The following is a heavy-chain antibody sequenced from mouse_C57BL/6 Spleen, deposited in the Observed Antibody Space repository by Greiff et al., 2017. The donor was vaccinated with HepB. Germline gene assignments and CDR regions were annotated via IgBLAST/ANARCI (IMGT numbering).Heavy chain of an antibody. Sequence: QVHVKQPGAELVRPGSSVKLSCKASGYTFTSYWMHWVKQRPIQGLEWIGNIDPSDSETHYNQKFKDKATLTVDKSSSTAYMQLSSLTSEDSAVYYCARGRDWFAYWGQGTLVTVSA. CDR1: GYTFTSYW. J-gene: IGHJ3*01. V-gene: IGHV1-52*01. CDR3: ARGRDWFAY. CDR2: IDPSDSET.